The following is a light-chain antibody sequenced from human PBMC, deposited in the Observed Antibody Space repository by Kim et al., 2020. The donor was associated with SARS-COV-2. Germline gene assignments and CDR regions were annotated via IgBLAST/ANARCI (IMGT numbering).Light chain of an antibody. Sequence: SVSPGQTASVTCSGYKLGYKFACWYQQKPGQSPGLVIYQDSKRPSGIPERFSGSTSGNTATLTISGTQAMDEADYYCQAWDSSYVVFGGGTQLTVL. CDR2: QDS. J-gene: IGLJ2*01. CDR3: QAWDSSYVV. V-gene: IGLV3-1*01. CDR1: KLGYKF.